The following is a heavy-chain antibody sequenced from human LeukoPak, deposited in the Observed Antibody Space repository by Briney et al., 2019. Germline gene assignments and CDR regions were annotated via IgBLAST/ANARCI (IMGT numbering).Heavy chain of an antibody. CDR3: AKSREGSGSYYYYYFDY. CDR2: IKSKTDGGTT. CDR1: GFTFSNAW. J-gene: IGHJ4*02. V-gene: IGHV3-15*01. Sequence: PGGSLRLSCAASGFTFSNAWMSWVRQAPGKGLEWVGRIKSKTDGGTTDYAAPVKGRFTISRDDSKNTLYLQMNSLRAEDTAVYYCAKSREGSGSYYYYYFDYWGQGTLVTVSS. D-gene: IGHD3-10*01.